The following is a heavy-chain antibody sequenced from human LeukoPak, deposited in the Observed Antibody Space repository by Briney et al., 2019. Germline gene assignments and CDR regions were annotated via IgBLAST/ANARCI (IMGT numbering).Heavy chain of an antibody. CDR1: GGSISSSGYY. CDR3: ARDGGNFDIDY. Sequence: PSETLSLTCTVSGGSISSSGYYWGWVRQPPGKGLEWIGSIYSGGNTYYIPSLKSRLTISLDTSKSQFSLKLSSVTAADTAVYYCARDGGNFDIDYWGQGTLVTVSS. J-gene: IGHJ4*02. D-gene: IGHD4-23*01. CDR2: IYSGGNT. V-gene: IGHV4-39*07.